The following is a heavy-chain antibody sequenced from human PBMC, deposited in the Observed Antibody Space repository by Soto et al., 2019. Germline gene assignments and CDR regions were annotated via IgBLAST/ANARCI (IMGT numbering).Heavy chain of an antibody. CDR1: GGSISTYY. D-gene: IGHD6-19*01. Sequence: TSETLSLTCTVSGGSISTYYWSWIRQPPGKGPEWIGYIYYSGSTSYNPSLKSRVTISVDTSKNQFSLKLRSVAAADTAVYYCASDRSSGWDQGYGMDVWGQGTTVTVSS. V-gene: IGHV4-59*01. J-gene: IGHJ6*02. CDR2: IYYSGST. CDR3: ASDRSSGWDQGYGMDV.